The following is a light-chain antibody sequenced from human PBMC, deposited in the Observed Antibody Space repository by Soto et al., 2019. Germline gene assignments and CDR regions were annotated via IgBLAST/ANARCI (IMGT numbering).Light chain of an antibody. CDR1: SSDVGGYNY. Sequence: QSALTQPASVSGSPGQSITISCTGTSSDVGGYNYVSWYQPHPGKAPKLMIYDVSNRPSGVSNRFSGSKSGNTASLTISGLQAEDEDDYYCSSYTSSSTYVVVVGGTQLTV. V-gene: IGLV2-14*01. J-gene: IGLJ2*01. CDR3: SSYTSSSTYVV. CDR2: DVS.